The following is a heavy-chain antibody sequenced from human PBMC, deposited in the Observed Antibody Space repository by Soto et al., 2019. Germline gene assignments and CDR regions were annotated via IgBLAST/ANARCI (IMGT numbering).Heavy chain of an antibody. Sequence: VASVKVSCKASGYTFTGYYMHWVRQAPGQGLEWMGWINPNSGGTNYAQKFQGRVTMTRDTSISTAYMELSRLRSDDTAVYYCARDRVAGTGMYYYYGMDVWGQGTTVTVSS. V-gene: IGHV1-2*02. CDR2: INPNSGGT. D-gene: IGHD6-19*01. J-gene: IGHJ6*02. CDR3: ARDRVAGTGMYYYYGMDV. CDR1: GYTFTGYY.